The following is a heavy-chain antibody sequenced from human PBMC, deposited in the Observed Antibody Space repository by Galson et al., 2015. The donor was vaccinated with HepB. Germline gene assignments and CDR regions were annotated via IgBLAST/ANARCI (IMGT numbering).Heavy chain of an antibody. D-gene: IGHD2-2*01. V-gene: IGHV1-69*01. Sequence: SCKASGGTFSSYAISWVRQAPGQGLEWMGGIIPIFGTANYAQKFQGRVTITADESTSTAYMELSSLRSEDTAVYYCARAGADIVVVPAAHDAFDIWGQGTMVTVSS. CDR1: GGTFSSYA. CDR2: IIPIFGTA. CDR3: ARAGADIVVVPAAHDAFDI. J-gene: IGHJ3*02.